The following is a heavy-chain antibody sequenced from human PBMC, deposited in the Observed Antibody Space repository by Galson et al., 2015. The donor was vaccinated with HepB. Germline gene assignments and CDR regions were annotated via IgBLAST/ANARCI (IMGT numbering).Heavy chain of an antibody. CDR3: TSSGWYESVDY. CDR2: IKQDGSEK. CDR1: GFTFSSYW. V-gene: IGHV3-7*03. J-gene: IGHJ4*02. Sequence: SLRLSCAASGFTFSSYWMSWVRQAPGKGLEWVANIKQDGSEKYYVDSVKGRFTISRDNAKNSLYLQMNSLRAEDTAVYYCTSSGWYESVDYWGQGTLVTVSS. D-gene: IGHD6-19*01.